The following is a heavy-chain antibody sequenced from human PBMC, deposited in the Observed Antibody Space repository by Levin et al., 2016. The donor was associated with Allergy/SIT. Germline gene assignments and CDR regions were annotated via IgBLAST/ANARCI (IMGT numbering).Heavy chain of an antibody. CDR1: GGSFSGYY. Sequence: SETLSLTCAVYGGSFSGYYWSWIRQPPGKGLEWIGEINHSGSTNYNPPLKSRVTISVDTSKNQFSLKLSSVTAADTAVYYCASPRGYYGSGHYYGMDVWGQGTTVTVSS. CDR3: ASPRGYYGSGHYYGMDV. J-gene: IGHJ6*02. D-gene: IGHD3-10*01. CDR2: INHSGST. V-gene: IGHV4-34*01.